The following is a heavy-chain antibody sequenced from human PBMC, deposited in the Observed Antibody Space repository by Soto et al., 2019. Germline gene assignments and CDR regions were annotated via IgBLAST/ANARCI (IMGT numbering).Heavy chain of an antibody. CDR3: ARDRAAAGTYYFDY. V-gene: IGHV1-69*04. J-gene: IGHJ4*02. Sequence: GASVKVSCKASGGTFSSYTISWVRQAPGQGLEWMGRIIPILGIANYAQKFQGRVTITADKSTSTAYMELSSLRSEDTAVYYCARDRAAAGTYYFDYWGQGNLVTVS. D-gene: IGHD6-13*01. CDR1: GGTFSSYT. CDR2: IIPILGIA.